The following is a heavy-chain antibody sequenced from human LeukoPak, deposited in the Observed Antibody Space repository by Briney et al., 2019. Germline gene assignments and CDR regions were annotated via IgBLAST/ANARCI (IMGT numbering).Heavy chain of an antibody. D-gene: IGHD3-16*01. CDR1: GFTFSTYW. J-gene: IGHJ4*02. CDR3: ARTSPTSHFDF. Sequence: GGSLRLSCAASGFTFSTYWMHWVRQAPGKGLVWVSRINGDGSNSNYADSVKGRFTISRDNARNTLYLQMNGLRAEDTALYYCARTSPTSHFDFWGQGTLVTVSS. CDR2: INGDGSNS. V-gene: IGHV3-74*01.